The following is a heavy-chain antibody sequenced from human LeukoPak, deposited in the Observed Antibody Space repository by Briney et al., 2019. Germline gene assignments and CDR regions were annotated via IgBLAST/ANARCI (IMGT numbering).Heavy chain of an antibody. CDR1: GGSISSYF. D-gene: IGHD3-16*01. CDR2: IYSSGST. V-gene: IGHV4-59*01. J-gene: IGHJ5*02. Sequence: SETLSLTCTVSGGSISSYFWTWIRQPPGKGLEWIGYIYSSGSTKYNPSLKSRVTISVDTSKNQFSLKLSSVTAADTAVYYCARGGRTNNNGPIDPWGQGNLVTVSS. CDR3: ARGGRTNNNGPIDP.